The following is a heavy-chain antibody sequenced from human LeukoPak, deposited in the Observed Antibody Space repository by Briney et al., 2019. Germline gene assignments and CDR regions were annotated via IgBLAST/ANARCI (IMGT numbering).Heavy chain of an antibody. Sequence: ASVKVSCKASGGTFSSYAISWVRQAPGQGLEWMGRIIPILGIANYAQKFQGRVTITTDESTSTAYMELSSLRSEDTAVYYCARGSDFWSGYTNWFDPWGQGTLVTVSS. CDR2: IIPILGIA. CDR3: ARGSDFWSGYTNWFDP. V-gene: IGHV1-69*04. CDR1: GGTFSSYA. D-gene: IGHD3-3*01. J-gene: IGHJ5*02.